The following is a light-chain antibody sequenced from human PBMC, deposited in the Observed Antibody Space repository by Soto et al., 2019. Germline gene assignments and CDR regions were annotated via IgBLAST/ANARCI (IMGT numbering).Light chain of an antibody. J-gene: IGLJ1*01. CDR2: DVS. CDR3: RSYTTSNTRQIV. Sequence: QSALTQPASVSGSPGQSITISCTGTSSDVGGYNYVSWYQHHPGKAPKLIIFDVSNRPSGVSNPCSGSKSGNTASLTISARQPEDEADYYCRSYTTSNTRQIVFGTGTKVTVL. V-gene: IGLV2-14*03. CDR1: SSDVGGYNY.